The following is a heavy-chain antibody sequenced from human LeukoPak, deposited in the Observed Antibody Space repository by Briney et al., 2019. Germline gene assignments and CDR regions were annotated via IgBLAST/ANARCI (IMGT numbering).Heavy chain of an antibody. Sequence: GGSLRLSCAASGFTVSSNYMSWVRQAPGKGLEWVSVIYSGGSTYYADSVKGRFTISRDNSKNTLYLQMNSLRAEDTAVYYCARDRTLYYYDSSGYHDYWGQGTLVTVSS. V-gene: IGHV3-53*01. CDR1: GFTVSSNY. CDR3: ARDRTLYYYDSSGYHDY. J-gene: IGHJ4*02. CDR2: IYSGGST. D-gene: IGHD3-22*01.